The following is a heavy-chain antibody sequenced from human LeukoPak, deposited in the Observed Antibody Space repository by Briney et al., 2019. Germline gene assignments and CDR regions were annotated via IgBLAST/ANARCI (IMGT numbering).Heavy chain of an antibody. D-gene: IGHD5-18*01. Sequence: NPSETLSLTCTVSGGSISSSSYYWGWIRQPPGKGLEWIGSIYYSGSTYYNPSLKSRVTISVDTSKNQFSLKLSSVTAADTAVYYCARVVAGYSYGSNYFDYWGQGTLVTVSS. CDR1: GGSISSSSYY. J-gene: IGHJ4*02. V-gene: IGHV4-39*01. CDR2: IYYSGST. CDR3: ARVVAGYSYGSNYFDY.